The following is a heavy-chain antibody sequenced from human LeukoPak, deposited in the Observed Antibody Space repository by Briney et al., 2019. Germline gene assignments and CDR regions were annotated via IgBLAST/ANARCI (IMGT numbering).Heavy chain of an antibody. J-gene: IGHJ2*01. D-gene: IGHD3-22*01. CDR2: IYSGGST. V-gene: IGHV3-66*01. Sequence: GGSLRLSCAASGFTVTSNYMSWVRQAPGKGLEWVSVIYSGGSTYYADSVKGRFTISRDNSKNTLYVQMNSLRAEDTAVYYCARDTGDSSGKRYFDLWGRGTLVTVSS. CDR3: ARDTGDSSGKRYFDL. CDR1: GFTVTSNY.